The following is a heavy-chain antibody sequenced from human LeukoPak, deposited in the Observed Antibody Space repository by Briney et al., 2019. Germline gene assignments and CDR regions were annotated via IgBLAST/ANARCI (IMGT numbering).Heavy chain of an antibody. V-gene: IGHV4-59*08. CDR2: IYYSGNT. Sequence: SETLSLTCTVSGGSISSYYWSWIRQPPGKGLEWIGYIYYSGNTNYNPSLKSRVTISVDTSKNQFSLKLSSVTAADTAVYYCARHFSSYDSSGYYFHFDYWGQGTLVTVSS. CDR3: ARHFSSYDSSGYYFHFDY. J-gene: IGHJ4*02. CDR1: GGSISSYY. D-gene: IGHD3-22*01.